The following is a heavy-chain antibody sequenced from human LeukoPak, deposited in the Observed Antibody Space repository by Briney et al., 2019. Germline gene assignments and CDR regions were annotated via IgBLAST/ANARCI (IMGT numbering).Heavy chain of an antibody. D-gene: IGHD6-19*01. CDR3: ARESDSSGWYDY. CDR1: GFNFDDYA. V-gene: IGHV3-43*02. Sequence: GGSLRLSCAAPGFNFDDYAIHWVRQAPGKGLEWVSLISGDGGSTFYADSVRGRFTISRDNSKNSLYLQMSSLRSEDTALYFCARESDSSGWYDYWGQGTLVTVSS. CDR2: ISGDGGST. J-gene: IGHJ4*02.